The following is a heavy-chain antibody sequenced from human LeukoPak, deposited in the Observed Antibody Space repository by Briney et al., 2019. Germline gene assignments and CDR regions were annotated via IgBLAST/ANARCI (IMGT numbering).Heavy chain of an antibody. CDR2: ISYDGSNK. Sequence: PGRSLRLSCAASGFTFNNYGMHWVRQAPGKGLEWVAVISYDGSNKYYADSVKGRFTISRDNPKNTLYLQMYSLRAEDTAVYYCAKDYCSSSSCYGEYWGQGTLVTVSS. J-gene: IGHJ4*02. D-gene: IGHD2-2*01. CDR1: GFTFNNYG. CDR3: AKDYCSSSSCYGEY. V-gene: IGHV3-30*18.